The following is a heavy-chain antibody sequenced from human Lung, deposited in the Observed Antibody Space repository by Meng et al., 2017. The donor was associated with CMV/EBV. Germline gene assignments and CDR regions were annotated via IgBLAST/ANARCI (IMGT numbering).Heavy chain of an antibody. Sequence: GESLKIPCAASGFTFDTYGMHWVRQAPGKGLEWLAFIRHDGSNKFYGDSVKGRFTVSRDNTKNTLYLQMNSLGAEETAIYYCAKDQLLFGGPNAYFDDWGQGTLVTVSS. V-gene: IGHV3-30*02. CDR2: IRHDGSNK. D-gene: IGHD3-16*01. CDR1: GFTFDTYG. J-gene: IGHJ4*02. CDR3: AKDQLLFGGPNAYFDD.